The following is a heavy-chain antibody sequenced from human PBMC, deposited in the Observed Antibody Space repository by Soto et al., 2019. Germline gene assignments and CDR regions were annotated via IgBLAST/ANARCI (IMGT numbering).Heavy chain of an antibody. CDR2: IYPGASDT. Sequence: GEALKISCKGSGYDFTTYWIAWVRQTPGKGLEWMGIIYPGASDTRYSPSFQGQVTISVDNSIGTAYLQWSSLKASDTAMYYCARQDCASSSCYKHGRYFFNYGGLETLVTVSS. D-gene: IGHD3-22*01. CDR3: ARQDCASSSCYKHGRYFFNY. CDR1: GYDFTTYW. V-gene: IGHV5-51*01. J-gene: IGHJ4*02.